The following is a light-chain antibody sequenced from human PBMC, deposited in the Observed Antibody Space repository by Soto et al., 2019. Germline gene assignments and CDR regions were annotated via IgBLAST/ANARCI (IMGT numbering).Light chain of an antibody. CDR2: EVS. V-gene: IGLV2-14*01. CDR3: NSYTVSSTFV. CDR1: SSDVGGYNY. J-gene: IGLJ1*01. Sequence: QSVLTQPASVSGSPGQSITISCTGTSSDVGGYNYVSWYQQHPGKAPKLMIYEVSNRPSGISNRFSGSKSGNTASLTISGLQAEDEADYYCNSYTVSSTFVFGTGTKLTVL.